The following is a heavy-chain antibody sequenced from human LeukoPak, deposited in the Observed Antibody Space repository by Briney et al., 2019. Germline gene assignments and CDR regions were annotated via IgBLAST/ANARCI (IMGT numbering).Heavy chain of an antibody. CDR2: IYSGGST. D-gene: IGHD6-19*01. CDR3: ARVGVAVAGTVGYFDY. V-gene: IGHV3-66*01. J-gene: IGHJ4*02. Sequence: GGSLRLSCAASGFTVSSNYVSWVRQAPGKGLECVLVIYSGGSTYYADSVKGRFTISRDNSKNTLYLQMNSLRAEDTAVYYCARVGVAVAGTVGYFDYWGQGTLVTVSS. CDR1: GFTVSSNY.